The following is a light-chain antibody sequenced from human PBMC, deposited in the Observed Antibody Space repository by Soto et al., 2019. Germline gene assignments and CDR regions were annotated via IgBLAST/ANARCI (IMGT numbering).Light chain of an antibody. V-gene: IGKV1-12*01. J-gene: IGKJ3*01. CDR3: QQANSFPFT. CDR2: AAS. CDR1: QGIASW. Sequence: DIQMTQSPSSVSASVGDRVTITCRASQGIASWLAWYQQKSGEAPNLLIYAASNLQSGVPSRFSGSGSGTDFTLTISSQQPEDSATYYCQQANSFPFTFGPGTKVDIK.